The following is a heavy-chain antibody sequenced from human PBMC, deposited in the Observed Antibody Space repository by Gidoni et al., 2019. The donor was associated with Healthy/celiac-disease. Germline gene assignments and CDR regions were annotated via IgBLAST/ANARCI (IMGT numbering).Heavy chain of an antibody. CDR1: GFTFSSYA. CDR2: ISGSGGST. Sequence: EVQLLESGGGLVQPGGSLRLSCAASGFTFSSYAMSWVRQAPGKGLEWVSAISGSGGSTYYADSVKGRFTISRDNYKNTLYLQMNSLRAEDTAVYYCAKDSYYDSSGYLGPFDYWGQGTLVTVSS. CDR3: AKDSYYDSSGYLGPFDY. J-gene: IGHJ4*02. V-gene: IGHV3-23*01. D-gene: IGHD3-22*01.